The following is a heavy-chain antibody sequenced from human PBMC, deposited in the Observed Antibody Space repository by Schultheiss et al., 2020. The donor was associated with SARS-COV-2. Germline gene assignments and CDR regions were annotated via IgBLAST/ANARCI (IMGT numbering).Heavy chain of an antibody. J-gene: IGHJ3*02. Sequence: SETLSLTCTVSGGSISSYYWGWIRQPPGKGLEWIGSIYHSGSNYYYLSLKSRVTISVDTSKNQFSLMLSSVTAADTAVYYCARAIILRVAFDIWGQGTMVTVSS. V-gene: IGHV4-38-2*02. CDR1: GGSISSYY. CDR2: IYHSGSN. CDR3: ARAIILRVAFDI. D-gene: IGHD3-3*01.